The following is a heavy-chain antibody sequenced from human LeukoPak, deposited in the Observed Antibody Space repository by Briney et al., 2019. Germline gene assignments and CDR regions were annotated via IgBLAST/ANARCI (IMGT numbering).Heavy chain of an antibody. J-gene: IGHJ4*02. CDR3: ARERILAAAGTIDY. CDR2: INHSGST. CDR1: GGSFSGYC. V-gene: IGHV4-34*01. D-gene: IGHD6-13*01. Sequence: PSETLSLTCAVYGGSFSGYCWSWIRQPPGKGLEWIGEINHSGSTNYNPSLKSRVTISVDTSKNQFSLKLSSVTAADTAVYYCARERILAAAGTIDYWGQGTLVTVSS.